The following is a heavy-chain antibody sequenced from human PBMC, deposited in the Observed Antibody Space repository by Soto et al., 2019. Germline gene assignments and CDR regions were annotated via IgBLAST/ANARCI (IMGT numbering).Heavy chain of an antibody. V-gene: IGHV5-10-1*01. CDR3: ARRSCSSTSCYVYYYYGMDV. J-gene: IGHJ6*02. D-gene: IGHD2-2*01. CDR2: IDPSDSYT. Sequence: PGESLRISCKGSGYSFTSYWMSWVRQMPGKGLEWMGRIDPSDSYTNYSPSFQGHVTISADKSISTAYLQWSSLKASDTAMYYCARRSCSSTSCYVYYYYGMDVWGQGTTVTVYS. CDR1: GYSFTSYW.